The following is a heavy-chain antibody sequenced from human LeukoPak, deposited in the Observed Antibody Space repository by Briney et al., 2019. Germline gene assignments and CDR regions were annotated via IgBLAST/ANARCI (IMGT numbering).Heavy chain of an antibody. CDR2: IRYDESNK. D-gene: IGHD6-13*01. J-gene: IGHJ4*02. Sequence: GSLRLSCAASGFTFSGYGMHWVRQAPGKGLEWVSFIRYDESNKFYADSVKGRFTISRDNSKNTLYLQMNSLTIDDTAVYYCAGHGPGVAADKDFWGQGTLVTVSS. CDR3: AGHGPGVAADKDF. CDR1: GFTFSGYG. V-gene: IGHV3-30*02.